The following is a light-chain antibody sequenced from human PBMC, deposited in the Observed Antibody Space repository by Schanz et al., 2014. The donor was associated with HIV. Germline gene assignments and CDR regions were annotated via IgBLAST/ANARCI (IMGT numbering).Light chain of an antibody. CDR2: NDD. CDR1: RSNIGNNF. J-gene: IGLJ3*02. V-gene: IGLV1-51*01. CDR3: GTWDSSLRAVV. Sequence: QSVLTQPPSVSAAPGQTVTISCSGSRSNIGNNFVSWYQQFPGRAPKVLTHNDDNRHSSTPGRFSASKSGTSATLGITGLQIGDEADYYCGTWDSSLRAVVFGGGTKLTVL.